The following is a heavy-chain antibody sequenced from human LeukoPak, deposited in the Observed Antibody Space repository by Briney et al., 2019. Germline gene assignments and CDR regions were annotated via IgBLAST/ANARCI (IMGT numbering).Heavy chain of an antibody. D-gene: IGHD2-8*01. Sequence: SETLSLTCAVYGGSFSGYYWSWIRQPPGKGLEWIGEINHSGSTNYNPSLKSRVTISLDTSKNQFSLKLSSVTAADTAVYYCASLGNGVTDTEEEYYFDYWGQGTLVTVSS. V-gene: IGHV4-34*01. CDR2: INHSGST. CDR3: ASLGNGVTDTEEEYYFDY. J-gene: IGHJ4*02. CDR1: GGSFSGYY.